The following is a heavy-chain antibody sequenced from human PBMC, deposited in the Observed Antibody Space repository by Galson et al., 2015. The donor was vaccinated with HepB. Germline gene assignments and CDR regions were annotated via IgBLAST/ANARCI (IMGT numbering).Heavy chain of an antibody. CDR3: AHSKPQTESDYDYIWGSYRGALFDY. V-gene: IGHV2-5*02. CDR2: IYWDDDK. J-gene: IGHJ4*02. Sequence: PALVKPTQTLTLTCTFSGFSLSTSGVGVGWIRQPPGKALEWLALIYWDDDKRYSPSLKSRLTITKDTSKNQVVLTMTNMDPVDTATCYCAHSKPQTESDYDYIWGSYRGALFDYWGQGTLVTVSS. D-gene: IGHD3-16*02. CDR1: GFSLSTSGVG.